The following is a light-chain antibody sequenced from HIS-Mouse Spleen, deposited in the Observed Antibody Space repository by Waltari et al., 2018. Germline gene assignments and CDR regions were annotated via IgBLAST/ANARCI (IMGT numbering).Light chain of an antibody. Sequence: EIVMTQSPATLSVSPGERATLSCRASQSVSSNLAWYQQKPGQAPRLLIYGASTRATGIPAKFSGSGSGTEFTLTFSSLQSEDFAVYYGQQYNNWPPYTFGEGTKVEIK. CDR3: QQYNNWPPYT. CDR1: QSVSSN. CDR2: GAS. J-gene: IGKJ2*01. V-gene: IGKV3-15*01.